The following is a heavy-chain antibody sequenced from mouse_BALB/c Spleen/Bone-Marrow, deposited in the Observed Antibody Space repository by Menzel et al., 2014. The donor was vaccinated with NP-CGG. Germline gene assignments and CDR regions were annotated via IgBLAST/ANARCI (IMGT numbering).Heavy chain of an antibody. CDR1: GYTFTSYW. CDR3: TRGGSSPYYLDY. D-gene: IGHD1-1*01. V-gene: IGHV1-69*02. J-gene: IGHJ2*01. CDR2: IYPSDSYT. Sequence: QVQLQQSGAELVRPGASVKLSCKASGYTFTSYWINWVKQRPGQGLEWIGNIYPSDSYTNYNQKFKDKATLTVDKSSTTAYMQLSSPTSEDSAVYYCTRGGSSPYYLDYWGQGSTLTVSS.